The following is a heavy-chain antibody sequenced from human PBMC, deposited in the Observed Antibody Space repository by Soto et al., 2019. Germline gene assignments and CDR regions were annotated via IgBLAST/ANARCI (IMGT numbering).Heavy chain of an antibody. J-gene: IGHJ3*02. CDR1: GGSISSYY. D-gene: IGHD3-10*01. Sequence: SETLSLTCTVSGGSISSYYWSWIRQPPGKGLEWIGYIYYSGSTNYNPSLKSRVTISVDTSENQFSLKLSSVTAADTAVYYCARDSSRIFYYGSGYAFDIWGQGTMVTVS. CDR2: IYYSGST. CDR3: ARDSSRIFYYGSGYAFDI. V-gene: IGHV4-59*01.